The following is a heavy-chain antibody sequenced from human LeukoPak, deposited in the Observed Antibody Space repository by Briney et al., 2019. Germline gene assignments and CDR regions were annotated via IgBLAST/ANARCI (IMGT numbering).Heavy chain of an antibody. CDR1: GFTVSTTY. D-gene: IGHD1-7*01. J-gene: IGHJ4*02. CDR2: IYAGSET. Sequence: PGGSLRLSCAASGFTVSTTYMTWVRQAPGKGLEWVSAIYAGSETYYADSVKGRFTISRDNSKNMLYLQMNSLRVEDTAVYYCVRDRGVRITGTTGYWGQGTLVTVSS. CDR3: VRDRGVRITGTTGY. V-gene: IGHV3-53*01.